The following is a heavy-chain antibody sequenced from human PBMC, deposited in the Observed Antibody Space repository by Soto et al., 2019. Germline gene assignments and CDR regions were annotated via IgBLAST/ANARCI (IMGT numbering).Heavy chain of an antibody. CDR1: GFTFSSYA. D-gene: IGHD3-10*01. J-gene: IGHJ6*02. V-gene: IGHV3-23*01. CDR3: AKYQPVLLWFGELSGSSRMDV. Sequence: PGGSLRLSCAASGFTFSSYAMSWVRQAPGKGLEWVSAISGSGGSTYYADSVKGRFTISRDNSKNTLYLQMNSLRAEDTAVYYCAKYQPVLLWFGELSGSSRMDVWGQGTTVTVSS. CDR2: ISGSGGST.